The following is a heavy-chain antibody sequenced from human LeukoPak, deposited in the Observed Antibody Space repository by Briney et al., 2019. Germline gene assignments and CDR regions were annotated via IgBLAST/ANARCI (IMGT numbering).Heavy chain of an antibody. Sequence: PGGSLRLSRAASGFTFSSYAMSWVRQAPGKGLEWVSAISGSGGSTYYADSVKGRFTISRDNSKNTLYLQMNSLRAEDTAVYYCAKAFAPNAYYYDSSGHFLPYYYYYGMDVWGQGTTVTVSS. V-gene: IGHV3-23*01. CDR1: GFTFSSYA. CDR2: ISGSGGST. J-gene: IGHJ6*02. CDR3: AKAFAPNAYYYDSSGHFLPYYYYYGMDV. D-gene: IGHD3-22*01.